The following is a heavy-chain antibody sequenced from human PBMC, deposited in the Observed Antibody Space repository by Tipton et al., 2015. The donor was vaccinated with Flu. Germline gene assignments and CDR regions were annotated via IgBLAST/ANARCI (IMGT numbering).Heavy chain of an antibody. V-gene: IGHV4-39*07. CDR1: GGSINRRHYY. Sequence: TLSLTCTVSGGSINRRHYYWGWIRQPPGKGLEWIGSIYHSGSTFYHPSLKSRVTISVDTSKNHFSLKLSAVTAADTAVYYCARGGRHGSAVRWGQGTRVTGSS. D-gene: IGHD3-10*01. CDR3: ARGGRHGSAVR. CDR2: IYHSGST. J-gene: IGHJ4*01.